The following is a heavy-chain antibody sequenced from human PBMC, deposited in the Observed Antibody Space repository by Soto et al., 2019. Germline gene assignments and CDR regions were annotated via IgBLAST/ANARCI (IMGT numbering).Heavy chain of an antibody. CDR1: GYTFSDYG. V-gene: IGHV1-18*01. D-gene: IGHD2-21*01. CDR3: ARDWNSGTSEISDW. J-gene: IGHJ4*02. CDR2: ISGHNDNT. Sequence: QVQLVQSGAEVKKPGASVKVSCKTSGYTFSDYGISWARQAPGQGLEWMGWISGHNDNTEYAQKFQGRVTMTKDTSASTVYMELRSLRSDDTAVYYCARDWNSGTSEISDWWGQGTLVTVSS.